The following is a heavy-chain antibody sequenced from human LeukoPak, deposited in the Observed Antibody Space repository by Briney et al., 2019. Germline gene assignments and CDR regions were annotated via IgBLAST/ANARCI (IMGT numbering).Heavy chain of an antibody. J-gene: IGHJ5*02. CDR3: TRGIRAAAGIWEHLWFDP. D-gene: IGHD6-13*01. CDR1: GGSISSYY. CDR2: IYYSGSA. Sequence: PSETLSLTCTVSGGSISSYYWSWIRQPPGKGLEWNGYIYYSGSANYNPSLKSRVTISVDTFKNQFSLKLSSVTAADTAVYYCTRGIRAAAGIWEHLWFDPWGQGTLVTVSS. V-gene: IGHV4-59*01.